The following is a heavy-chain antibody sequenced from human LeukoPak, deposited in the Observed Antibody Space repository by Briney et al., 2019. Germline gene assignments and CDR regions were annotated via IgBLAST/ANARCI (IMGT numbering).Heavy chain of an antibody. CDR1: GGTFSSYA. V-gene: IGHV1-69*13. D-gene: IGHD3-22*01. CDR3: AEYYDSSGYYSH. CDR2: IIPIFGTA. Sequence: ASVKVSCKASGGTFSSYAISWVRQAPGQGLEWMGGIIPIFGTANYAQKFQGRVTITADESTSTAYMELSSLRSEDTAVYYCAEYYDSSGYYSHWGQGTLVTVSS. J-gene: IGHJ4*02.